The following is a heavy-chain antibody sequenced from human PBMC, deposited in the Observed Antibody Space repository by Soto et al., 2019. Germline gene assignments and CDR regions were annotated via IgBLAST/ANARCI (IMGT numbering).Heavy chain of an antibody. D-gene: IGHD2-8*01. CDR1: GGTFSSYA. CDR2: IIPIFGTA. V-gene: IGHV1-69*12. J-gene: IGHJ6*02. CDR3: ARPRVYATDYYYYGMDV. Sequence: QVQLVQSGAEVKKPGSSVKVSCKASGGTFSSYAISWVRQAPGQGLEWMGGIIPIFGTANYAQKFQGRVTITADESTSTAYMELSSLRSEDTAVYYCARPRVYATDYYYYGMDVWGQGTTVTVSS.